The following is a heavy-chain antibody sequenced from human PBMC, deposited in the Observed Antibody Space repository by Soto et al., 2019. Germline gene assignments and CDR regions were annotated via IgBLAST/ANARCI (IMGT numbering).Heavy chain of an antibody. CDR2: ISSSSSYI. CDR1: GFTFSSYS. V-gene: IGHV3-21*01. J-gene: IGHJ6*02. CDR3: ATQYDYDFWSGYYTGQYYYDGMDV. D-gene: IGHD3-3*01. Sequence: EVQLVESGGGLVKPGGSLRLSCAASGFTFSSYSMNWVRQAPGKGLEWVSSISSSSSYIYYADSVKGRFTISRDNAKNTLYLQMNSLRAEDTAVYNCATQYDYDFWSGYYTGQYYYDGMDVWGQGTTVTVSS.